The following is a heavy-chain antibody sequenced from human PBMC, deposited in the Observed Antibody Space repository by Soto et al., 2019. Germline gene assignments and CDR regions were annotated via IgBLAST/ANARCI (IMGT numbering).Heavy chain of an antibody. CDR1: GFTFSRYG. Sequence: QVQLVESGGGVVQPGSSLRLSCAASGFTFSRYGIHWVRQSPGKGLEWVGFISYDGGKTDYVDSVRGRFTISRDNSNNILCLQMRSLRAEDTAVYFCAREVRANLNDFGDYEWFAPWGQGALGSVSS. D-gene: IGHD4-17*01. CDR3: AREVRANLNDFGDYEWFAP. V-gene: IGHV3-30*03. J-gene: IGHJ5*02. CDR2: ISYDGGKT.